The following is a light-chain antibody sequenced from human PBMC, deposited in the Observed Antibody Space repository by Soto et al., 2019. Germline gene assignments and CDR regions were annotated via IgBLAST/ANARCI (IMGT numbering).Light chain of an antibody. CDR1: SSDVGGYNY. CDR3: YSYTGSATVI. V-gene: IGLV2-14*01. CDR2: EVR. Sequence: QSALTQPPSASGSPGQSVAISCTGTSSDVGGYNYVSWYQQHPGKAPKLIIYEVRNRPSGVSNRFSASKSGNTASLTISGLQAEDEAVYYCYSYTGSATVIFGGGTKLTVL. J-gene: IGLJ2*01.